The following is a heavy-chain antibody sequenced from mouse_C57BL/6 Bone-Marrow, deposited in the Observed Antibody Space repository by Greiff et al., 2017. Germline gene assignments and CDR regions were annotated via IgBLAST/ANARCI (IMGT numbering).Heavy chain of an antibody. CDR3: ARGIYYGNYDYAMDY. D-gene: IGHD2-1*01. V-gene: IGHV1-50*01. CDR1: GYTFTSYW. Sequence: QVQLKQSGAELVKPGASVKLSCKASGYTFTSYWMQWVKQRPGQGLEWIGEIDPSDSYTNYNQKFKGKATLTVDTSSSTAYMQLSSLTSEDSAVYYCARGIYYGNYDYAMDYWGQGTSVTVSS. CDR2: IDPSDSYT. J-gene: IGHJ4*01.